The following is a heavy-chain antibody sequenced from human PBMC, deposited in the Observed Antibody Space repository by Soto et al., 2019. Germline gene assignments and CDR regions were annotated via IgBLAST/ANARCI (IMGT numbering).Heavy chain of an antibody. CDR1: GGTFSSYA. CDR3: ARSIEQWPSNEYYYYGMDV. Sequence: PVKVSCKASGGTFSSYAISWVRQAPGQGLEWMGGIIPIFGTANYAQKFQGRVTITADESTSTAYMELSSLRSEDTAVYYCARSIEQWPSNEYYYYGMDVWGQGTTVTVSS. CDR2: IIPIFGTA. J-gene: IGHJ6*02. V-gene: IGHV1-69*13. D-gene: IGHD6-19*01.